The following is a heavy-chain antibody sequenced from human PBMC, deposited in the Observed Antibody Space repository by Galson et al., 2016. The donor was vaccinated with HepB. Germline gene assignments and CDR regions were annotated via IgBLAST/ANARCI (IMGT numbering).Heavy chain of an antibody. CDR2: IYYSGST. CDR3: ARYVKGSDYWRRTPRMYNWFDP. D-gene: IGHD3-22*01. Sequence: SETLSLTCTVSGVSISSFSWSWIRQPPGEGLEWIGNIYYSGSTKYNPSLKSRVTISVDTSKNQFSLNLNSVTAADTAVYYCARYVKGSDYWRRTPRMYNWFDPWGQGTLVTVSS. V-gene: IGHV4-59*01. J-gene: IGHJ5*02. CDR1: GVSISSFS.